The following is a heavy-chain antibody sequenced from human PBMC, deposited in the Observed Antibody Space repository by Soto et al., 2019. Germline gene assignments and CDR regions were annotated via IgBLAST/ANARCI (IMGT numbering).Heavy chain of an antibody. Sequence: LRLSFAASGFTFSSYAMHWVRQAPGKGLEWVAVISYDGSNKYYADSVKGRFTISRDNSKNTLYLQMNSLRAEDMAVYYCARVVAVAGTRRFDPWGQGTLVTVSS. V-gene: IGHV3-30-3*01. CDR3: ARVVAVAGTRRFDP. CDR1: GFTFSSYA. J-gene: IGHJ5*02. D-gene: IGHD6-19*01. CDR2: ISYDGSNK.